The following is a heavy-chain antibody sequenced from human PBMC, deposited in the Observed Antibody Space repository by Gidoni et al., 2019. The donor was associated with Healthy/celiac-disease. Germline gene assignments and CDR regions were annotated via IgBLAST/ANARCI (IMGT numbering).Heavy chain of an antibody. Sequence: QLVESGGGVVQPGLSLRLTCSSSGFTFSSYGMHWVRQAPGKGMEGVAVIWYDGSNTDYADAVKGRFTISRDNSKNTLDLKMNSLRAEDTAVYYCAGGGGATKDDAFDIWGQGTMVTVSS. CDR2: IWYDGSNT. V-gene: IGHV3-33*01. CDR1: GFTFSSYG. D-gene: IGHD1-26*01. J-gene: IGHJ3*02. CDR3: AGGGGATKDDAFDI.